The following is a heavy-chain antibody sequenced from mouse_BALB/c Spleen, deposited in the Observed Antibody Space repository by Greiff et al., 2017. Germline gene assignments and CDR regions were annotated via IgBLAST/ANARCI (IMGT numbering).Heavy chain of an antibody. Sequence: EVKLVESGPSLVKPSQTLSLTCSVTGDSITSGYWNWIRKFPGNKLEYMGYISYSGSTYYNPSLKSRISITRDTSKNQYYLQLNSVTTEDTATYYCARAAGPHWYFDVWGAGTTVTVSS. CDR3: ARAAGPHWYFDV. CDR1: GDSITSGY. D-gene: IGHD3-3*01. V-gene: IGHV3-8*02. J-gene: IGHJ1*01. CDR2: ISYSGST.